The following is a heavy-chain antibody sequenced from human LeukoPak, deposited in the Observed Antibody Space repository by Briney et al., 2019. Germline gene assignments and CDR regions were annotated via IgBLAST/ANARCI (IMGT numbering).Heavy chain of an antibody. J-gene: IGHJ6*03. D-gene: IGHD6-13*01. CDR2: ISSSGSTI. V-gene: IGHV3-11*01. CDR3: ARDLKDSSSWYRYYYYMDV. Sequence: GGSLRLSCAASGFTFSDYYMSWIRQAPGKGLEWVSYISSSGSTIYYADSVKGRFTISRDNAKNSLYLQMNSLRAEDTAVYYCARDLKDSSSWYRYYYYMDVWGKGTTVTISS. CDR1: GFTFSDYY.